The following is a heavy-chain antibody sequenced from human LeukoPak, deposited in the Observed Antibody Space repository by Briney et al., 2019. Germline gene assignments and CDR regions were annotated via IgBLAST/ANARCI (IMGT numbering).Heavy chain of an antibody. CDR3: ARAGRGFTYGALDY. V-gene: IGHV3-11*04. CDR1: RFTFSDYY. Sequence: PGGSLRLSCAASRFTFSDYYMSWIRQVPGKGLEWISYISSSGSTIYYADSVKGRFTLSRDNAKNSLYLQMNSLRVEDTAVYYCARAGRGFTYGALDYWGQGTLVTVSS. D-gene: IGHD5-18*01. J-gene: IGHJ4*02. CDR2: ISSSGSTI.